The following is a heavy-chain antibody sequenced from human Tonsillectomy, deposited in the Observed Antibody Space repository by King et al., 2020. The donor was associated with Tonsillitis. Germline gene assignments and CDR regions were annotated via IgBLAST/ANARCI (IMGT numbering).Heavy chain of an antibody. CDR3: AGSSGDSXY. V-gene: IGHV4-34*12. D-gene: IGHD2-15*01. CDR2: IIHSGST. J-gene: IGHJ4*02. Sequence: VQLQQWGAGLLKPSETLSLTCAVYGGSFSDYYWSWIRQPPGKRLEWIGEIIHSGSTSYNPSLKSRVTISVDTSENQFSLRLSSVTAAETAVYYCAGSSGDSXYWGQXTLVTV. CDR1: GGSFSDYY.